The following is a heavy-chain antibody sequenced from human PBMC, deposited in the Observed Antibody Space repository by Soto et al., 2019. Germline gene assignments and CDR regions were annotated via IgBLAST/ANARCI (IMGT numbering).Heavy chain of an antibody. J-gene: IGHJ4*02. D-gene: IGHD3-3*01. CDR3: AMGTDFWSGYYNGSPPDY. CDR2: INPNSGGT. V-gene: IGHV1-2*04. Sequence: ASVKVSCKASGYTFTGYYMHWVRQAPGQGLEWMGWINPNSGGTNYAQKFQGWVTMTRDTSISTAYMELSRLRSDDTAVYYCAMGTDFWSGYYNGSPPDYWGQGTLVTVSS. CDR1: GYTFTGYY.